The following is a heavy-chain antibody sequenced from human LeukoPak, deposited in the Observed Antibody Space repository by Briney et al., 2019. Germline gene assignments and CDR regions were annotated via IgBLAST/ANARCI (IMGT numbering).Heavy chain of an antibody. CDR1: GFTSTNYW. V-gene: IGHV5-51*01. Sequence: GESLKISCKGSGFTSTNYWIAWVRQVPGKDLEWMGIIYARDHDTRYSPSFQGGQVTISADKSFTSVYLQWSSLKASDTAMYHCARYGGYSGYDTRSFDYWGQGTLVTVSS. J-gene: IGHJ4*02. CDR3: ARYGGYSGYDTRSFDY. CDR2: IYARDHDT. D-gene: IGHD5-12*01.